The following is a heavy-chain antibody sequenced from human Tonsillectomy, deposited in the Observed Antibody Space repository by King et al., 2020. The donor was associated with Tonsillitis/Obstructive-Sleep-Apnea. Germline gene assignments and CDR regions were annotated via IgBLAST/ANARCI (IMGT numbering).Heavy chain of an antibody. CDR1: GFSLSNARMG. J-gene: IGHJ4*02. CDR2: IFSNDEK. CDR3: ARIQAEGYDFGSGSYSHFDY. V-gene: IGHV2-26*01. D-gene: IGHD3-3*01. Sequence: TLKESGPVLVKPTETLTLTCTVSGFSLSNARMGVSWIRQPPGKALEWLAHIFSNDEKSYSTSLKSRVTISKDTSKSQVVLTMTNMDPVDTATYFCARIQAEGYDFGSGSYSHFDYWGQGILVTVSS.